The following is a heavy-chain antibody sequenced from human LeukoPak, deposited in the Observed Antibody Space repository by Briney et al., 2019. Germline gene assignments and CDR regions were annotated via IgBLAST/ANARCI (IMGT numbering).Heavy chain of an antibody. V-gene: IGHV3-23*01. J-gene: IGHJ4*02. CDR2: VSGSGGST. D-gene: IGHD3-10*01. Sequence: GGSLRLSCAASGFTFSSYAMSWVRQAPGKGLEWVSAVSGSGGSTYYADSVKGRFTISRDNSKNTLYLQMNSLRAEDTAVYYCARVRGDGEFLFHYWGQGTLVTVSS. CDR3: ARVRGDGEFLFHY. CDR1: GFTFSSYA.